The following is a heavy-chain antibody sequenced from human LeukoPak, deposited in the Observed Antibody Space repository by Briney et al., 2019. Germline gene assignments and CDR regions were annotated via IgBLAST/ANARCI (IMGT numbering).Heavy chain of an antibody. CDR2: IYYSGST. Sequence: PSETLSLTCTVSGGPISSGGYYWSWIRQHPGKGLEWIGYIYYSGSTCYNPSLKSRVTISVDTSKNQFSLKLSSVTAADTAVYYCARGYGSGIGWFDPWGQGTLVTVSS. J-gene: IGHJ5*02. CDR3: ARGYGSGIGWFDP. V-gene: IGHV4-31*03. CDR1: GGPISSGGYY. D-gene: IGHD3-10*01.